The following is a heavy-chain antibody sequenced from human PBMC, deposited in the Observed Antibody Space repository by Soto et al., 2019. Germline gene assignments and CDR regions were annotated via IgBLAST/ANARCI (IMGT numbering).Heavy chain of an antibody. CDR1: GGSITSGNYY. CDR3: ARVPFDYYGSGRFAT. D-gene: IGHD3-10*01. CDR2: IYSSGNS. V-gene: IGHV4-31*03. Sequence: QVQLQESGPGLVKPSQTLSLTCTVSGGSITSGNYYWSWVRQHQGKGLEWIAYIYSSGNSYFNPSPNXRXTXPIDTPKTKFSLRLTSVTAADTAVYFCARVPFDYYGSGRFATWGQGTLVTVSS. J-gene: IGHJ5*02.